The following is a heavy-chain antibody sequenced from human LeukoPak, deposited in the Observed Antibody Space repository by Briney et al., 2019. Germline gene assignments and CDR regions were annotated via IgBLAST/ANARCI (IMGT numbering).Heavy chain of an antibody. Sequence: SEILSLTCTVSGGSISSGGEYWSWIRHLPGKGLEWIGYVYYSGSTYYYPSLESRITMSVDTSENQFSLKLTSVTDADTAVYYCAREKTAYYYDRSGFSEGAFDVWGQGTMVTVSS. CDR3: AREKTAYYYDRSGFSEGAFDV. CDR2: VYYSGST. V-gene: IGHV4-31*03. D-gene: IGHD3-22*01. J-gene: IGHJ3*01. CDR1: GGSISSGGEY.